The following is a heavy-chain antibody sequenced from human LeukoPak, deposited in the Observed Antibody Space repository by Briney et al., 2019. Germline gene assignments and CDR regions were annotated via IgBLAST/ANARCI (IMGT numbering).Heavy chain of an antibody. V-gene: IGHV4-34*01. CDR2: INHSGST. J-gene: IGHJ6*02. Sequence: SETLSLTCAVYGGSFSGYYWSWIRQPPGKGLEWIGEINHSGSTNYNPSLKSRVTISVDTSKNQFSLKLSSVTAADTSVYYCATRRRDGMDVWGQGTTVTVSS. CDR3: ATRRRDGMDV. CDR1: GGSFSGYY.